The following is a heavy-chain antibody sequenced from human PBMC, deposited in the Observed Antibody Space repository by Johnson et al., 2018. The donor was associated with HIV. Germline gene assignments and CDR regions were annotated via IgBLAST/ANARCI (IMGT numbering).Heavy chain of an antibody. V-gene: IGHV3-33*01. CDR2: IWYDGSNK. CDR1: GFTFSSYG. Sequence: QMLLVESGGGLVQPGGSLRLSCAASGFTFSSYGMHWVRQAPGKGLEWVAVIWYDGSNKYYADSLKGRFTISRDNAKNSLYLQMNSLRAEDTAVYYCARGDLAAAGNGAFDIWGQGTMVTVSS. CDR3: ARGDLAAAGNGAFDI. J-gene: IGHJ3*02. D-gene: IGHD6-13*01.